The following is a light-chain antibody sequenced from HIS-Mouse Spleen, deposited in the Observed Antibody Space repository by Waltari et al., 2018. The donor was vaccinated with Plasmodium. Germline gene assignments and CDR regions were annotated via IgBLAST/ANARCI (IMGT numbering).Light chain of an antibody. CDR1: KGISSY. CDR2: AAS. CDR3: QQYYSYPLT. Sequence: AIRMTQSPSSFSASTRDKVTITCRARKGISSYLAWYQQKPGQAPKLLIYAASTLQSGVPSRFSGSGSGTDFTLTISCLQSEDFATYYCQQYYSYPLTFGGGTKVEIK. J-gene: IGKJ4*01. V-gene: IGKV1-8*01.